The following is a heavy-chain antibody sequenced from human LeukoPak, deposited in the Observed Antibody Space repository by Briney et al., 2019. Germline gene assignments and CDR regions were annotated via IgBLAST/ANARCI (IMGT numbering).Heavy chain of an antibody. CDR1: GGSISSGSYY. J-gene: IGHJ4*02. Sequence: SETLSLTCAVSGGSISSGSYYWSWIRQPAGKGLEWIGRIYTSGSTNYNPSLKSRVTISVDTSKNQFSLKLSSVTAADTAVYYCARSGHLAGVRSPHYFDYWGQGTLVTVSS. CDR3: ARSGHLAGVRSPHYFDY. V-gene: IGHV4-61*02. CDR2: IYTSGST. D-gene: IGHD4-23*01.